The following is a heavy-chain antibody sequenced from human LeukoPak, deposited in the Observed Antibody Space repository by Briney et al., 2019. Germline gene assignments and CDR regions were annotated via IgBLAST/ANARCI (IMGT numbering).Heavy chain of an antibody. V-gene: IGHV4-30-2*01. CDR2: IYHSGST. CDR1: GGSISSGGYS. CDR3: ARVDIVATLHAFDI. Sequence: KTSETLSLTCAVSGGSISSGGYSWSWTRQPPGKGLEWIGYIYHSGSTYYNPSLKSRVTISVDRSKNQFSLKLSSVTAADTAVYYCARVDIVATLHAFDIWGQGTMVTVSS. D-gene: IGHD5-12*01. J-gene: IGHJ3*02.